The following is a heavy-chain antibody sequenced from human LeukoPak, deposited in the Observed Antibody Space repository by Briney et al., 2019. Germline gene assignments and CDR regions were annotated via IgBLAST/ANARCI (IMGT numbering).Heavy chain of an antibody. J-gene: IGHJ3*02. CDR2: VWYDGNRK. CDR1: GFTFSNHA. D-gene: IGHD6-13*01. V-gene: IGHV3-33*01. Sequence: GGSLRLSCAASGFTFSNHAMHWVRQAPGKGLEWVTLVWYDGNRKYYADSVKGRFTISRDNAKNSLYLQMNSLRAEDTAVYYCASLSSSWYYAFDIWGQGTMVTVSS. CDR3: ASLSSSWYYAFDI.